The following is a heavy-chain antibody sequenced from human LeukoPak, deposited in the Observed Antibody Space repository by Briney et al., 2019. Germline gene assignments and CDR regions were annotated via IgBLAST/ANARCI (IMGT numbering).Heavy chain of an antibody. V-gene: IGHV4-34*01. J-gene: IGHJ6*02. CDR3: ARGAGGSYSRYYYYYGMDV. CDR1: GGSFSGYY. CDR2: INHSGST. Sequence: PSETLSLTCAVYGGSFSGYYWSWSRQPPGKGLEWIGEINHSGSTNYNPSLKSRVTISVDTSKNQFSLKLSSETAADTAVYYCARGAGGSYSRYYYYYGMDVWGQGTTVTVSS. D-gene: IGHD1-26*01.